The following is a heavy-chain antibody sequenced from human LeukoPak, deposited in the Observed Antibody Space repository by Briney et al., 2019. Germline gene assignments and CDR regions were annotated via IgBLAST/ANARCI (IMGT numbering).Heavy chain of an antibody. D-gene: IGHD1-26*01. CDR3: ARVSGYDGMDV. CDR1: GGSISSYY. Sequence: SETLSLTCTVSGGSISSYYWSWIRQPPGKGLEWIGYIYYSGSTNYNPSLKSRVTISVDTSKNQFSLQLNSVTPEDTAVYYCARVSGYDGMDVWGQGTTVTVSS. V-gene: IGHV4-59*12. CDR2: IYYSGST. J-gene: IGHJ6*02.